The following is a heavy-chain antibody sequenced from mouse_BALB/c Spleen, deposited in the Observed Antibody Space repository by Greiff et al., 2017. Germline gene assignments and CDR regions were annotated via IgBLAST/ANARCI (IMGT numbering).Heavy chain of an antibody. V-gene: IGHV14-4*02. J-gene: IGHJ2*01. Sequence: VQLQQSGAELVRSGASVTLSCPASGFNFQAYYLHWVKQRPEQGLEWIGWIDPANGGTEYAPKFQGKATMTAATSSNTAYLQLSSLTSEDTAVYYCDAHYYGYVMDYWGQGSTRTGAS. CDR2: IDPANGGT. D-gene: IGHD1-2*01. CDR1: GFNFQAYY. CDR3: DAHYYGYVMDY.